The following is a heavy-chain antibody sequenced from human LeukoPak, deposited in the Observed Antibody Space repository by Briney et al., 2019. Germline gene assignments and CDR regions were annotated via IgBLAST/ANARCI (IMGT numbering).Heavy chain of an antibody. Sequence: HPGGSLRLSCAAPGYPFSSYWMSWVRQAPGKGLERVANIKQDGNAKYYVDSVKRRFTISRENAKNSLNLQMNSLRAEDTAVYYCARGAYCSSTSCYRMYNWFDPWGQGTLVTVSS. CDR1: GYPFSSYW. D-gene: IGHD2-2*02. V-gene: IGHV3-7*01. CDR3: ARGAYCSSTSCYRMYNWFDP. CDR2: IKQDGNAK. J-gene: IGHJ5*02.